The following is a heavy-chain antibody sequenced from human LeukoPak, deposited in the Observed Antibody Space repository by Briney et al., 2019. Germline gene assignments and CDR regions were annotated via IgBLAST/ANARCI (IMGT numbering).Heavy chain of an antibody. CDR2: IITIIGIA. CDR1: GGTFSSYA. CDR3: ARENSSTYSSTWVYYYGMDV. D-gene: IGHD6-13*01. V-gene: IGHV1-69*04. Sequence: APVKVSCKASGGTFSSYAISWVRQAPGQGLEWMGRIITIIGIANYAQKFQGRVTITADKSTSTAYMELSSLRSEDTAVYYCARENSSTYSSTWVYYYGMDVWGQGTTVTVSS. J-gene: IGHJ6*02.